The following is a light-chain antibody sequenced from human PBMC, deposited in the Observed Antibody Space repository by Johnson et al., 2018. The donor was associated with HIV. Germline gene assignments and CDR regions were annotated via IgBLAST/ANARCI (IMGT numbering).Light chain of an antibody. CDR3: GTWDNSLSADV. V-gene: IGLV1-51*01. J-gene: IGLJ1*01. Sequence: QSVLTQPPSVSAAPGQKVTISCSGSSSNIGNNYVSWYQQLPGTAPKLLIYDNNKRPSGIPDRFSGSKSGTSATLGITGLQTGDEADYYCGTWDNSLSADVFGTGTKVNVL. CDR2: DNN. CDR1: SSNIGNNY.